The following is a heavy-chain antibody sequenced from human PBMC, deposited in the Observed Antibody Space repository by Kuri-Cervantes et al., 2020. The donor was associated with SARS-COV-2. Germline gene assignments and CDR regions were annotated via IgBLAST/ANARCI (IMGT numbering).Heavy chain of an antibody. D-gene: IGHD3-10*01. CDR3: ARDYGSGSPRFFDH. J-gene: IGHJ4*02. CDR2: INSGSRTI. V-gene: IGHV3-48*01. CDR1: GFTFNSYS. Sequence: GGSLRLSCAGSGFTFNSYSMNWVRQAPGKGLEWVAYINSGSRTIYYADSVKGRFTISTDNAKNSVYLQMNSLRAEDTAVYYCARDYGSGSPRFFDHWGQGTQVTVSS.